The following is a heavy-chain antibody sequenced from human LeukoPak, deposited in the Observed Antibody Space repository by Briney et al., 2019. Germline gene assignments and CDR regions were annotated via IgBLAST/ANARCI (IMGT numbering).Heavy chain of an antibody. D-gene: IGHD6-19*01. CDR1: GFTFSTCG. Sequence: PGRSLRLSCAASGFTFSTCGMHWVRQAPGKGLEWVAVISYDGGNENYVDSVKGRFTISRDNSKNTLYLQMDSLRAGDTAVYYCAKEPVFISGWYATHYFDLWGQGTLVTVSS. J-gene: IGHJ4*02. CDR3: AKEPVFISGWYATHYFDL. CDR2: ISYDGGNE. V-gene: IGHV3-30*18.